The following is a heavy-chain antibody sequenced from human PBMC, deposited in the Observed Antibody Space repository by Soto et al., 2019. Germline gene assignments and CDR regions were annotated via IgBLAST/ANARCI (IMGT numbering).Heavy chain of an antibody. CDR1: GFTFSSYA. CDR3: ISSWGDHRYFDH. Sequence: GGSLRLACAASGFTFSSYAMSWVRQAPGEGLEWVSAISGSGGSTYYADSVKGRFTISRDNSKNTLYLQMNSLRAEDTAVYYCISSWGDHRYFDHWGQRTLVTVSS. J-gene: IGHJ4*02. V-gene: IGHV3-23*01. D-gene: IGHD2-21*02. CDR2: ISGSGGST.